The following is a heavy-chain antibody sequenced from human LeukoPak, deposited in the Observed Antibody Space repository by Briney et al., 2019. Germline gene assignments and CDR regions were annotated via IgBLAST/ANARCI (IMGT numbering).Heavy chain of an antibody. CDR3: ARDLGYYYDSSGSVWSLNHSPFDY. V-gene: IGHV4-61*02. Sequence: PSETLSLTCTVSGGSISSGSYYWSWIRQPAGKGLEWIGRIYTSGSTNYNPSLKSRVTISVDTSKNQFSLKLSSVTAADTAVYYCARDLGYYYDSSGSVWSLNHSPFDYWGQGTLVTVSS. CDR1: GGSISSGSYY. J-gene: IGHJ4*02. CDR2: IYTSGST. D-gene: IGHD3-22*01.